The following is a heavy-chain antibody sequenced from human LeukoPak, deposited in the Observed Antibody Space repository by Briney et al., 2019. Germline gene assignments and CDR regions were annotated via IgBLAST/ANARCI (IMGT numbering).Heavy chain of an antibody. CDR3: ARAGGTSWADY. D-gene: IGHD6-13*01. CDR2: VKEDGTEK. Sequence: PGRSLRLSCEASRFTFRDHWMTWVRQAPGKVLEWVVNVKEDGTEKFYVDSVKGRFTISREKGKNSLYLQMNSLRVENTAIYYCARAGGTSWADYWGQGTLVTVSS. V-gene: IGHV3-7*01. J-gene: IGHJ4*02. CDR1: RFTFRDHW.